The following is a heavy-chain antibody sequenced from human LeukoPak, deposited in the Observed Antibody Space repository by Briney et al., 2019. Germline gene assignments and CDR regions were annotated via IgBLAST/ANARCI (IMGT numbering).Heavy chain of an antibody. V-gene: IGHV3-21*04. CDR2: ISSSSSYI. Sequence: PGGSLRLSCAASGFTFSSYSMNWVRQAPGKGLEWVSSISSSSSYIYYADSVKGRFTISRDNSKNTLYLQMNSLGAEDTAVYYCAKDRAQLLWFGELDSYYMDVWGKGTTITVSS. D-gene: IGHD3-10*01. J-gene: IGHJ6*03. CDR1: GFTFSSYS. CDR3: AKDRAQLLWFGELDSYYMDV.